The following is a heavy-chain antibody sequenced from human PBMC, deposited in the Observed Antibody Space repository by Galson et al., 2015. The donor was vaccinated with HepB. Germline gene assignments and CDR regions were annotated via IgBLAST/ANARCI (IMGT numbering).Heavy chain of an antibody. CDR3: ARGQLLLDYYYYYMDV. CDR1: GYTFTSYA. CDR2: INTNTGNP. D-gene: IGHD2-15*01. Sequence: SVKVSCKASGYTFTSYAMNWVRQAPGQGLEWMGWINTNTGNPTYAQGFTGRFVFSLDTSVSTAYLQISSLKAEDTAVYYCARGQLLLDYYYYYMDVWGKGTTVTVSS. V-gene: IGHV7-4-1*02. J-gene: IGHJ6*03.